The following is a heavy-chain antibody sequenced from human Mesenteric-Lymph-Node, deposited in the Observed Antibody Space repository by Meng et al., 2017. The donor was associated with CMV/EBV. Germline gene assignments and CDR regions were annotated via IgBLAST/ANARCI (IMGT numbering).Heavy chain of an antibody. CDR3: ARGIGWNYFVY. Sequence: GGSLRLSCAASRFTFSSYAMNWVRQAPGKGLEWVSAISGSGGSTYYADSVKGRFTISRDNPKNTLYLQMNSLRAEDTAVYYCARGIGWNYFVYWGQGTLVTVSS. D-gene: IGHD6-19*01. J-gene: IGHJ4*02. CDR2: ISGSGGST. CDR1: RFTFSSYA. V-gene: IGHV3-23*01.